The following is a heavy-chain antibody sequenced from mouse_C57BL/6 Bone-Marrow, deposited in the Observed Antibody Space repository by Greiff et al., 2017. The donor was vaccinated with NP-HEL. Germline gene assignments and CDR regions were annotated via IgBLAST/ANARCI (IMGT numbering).Heavy chain of an antibody. Sequence: EVHLVESGEGLVKPGGSLKLSCAASGFTFSSYAMSWVRQTPEKRLEWVAYISSGGDYIYYADTVKGRFTISRDNARNTLYLQMSSLKSEDTAMYYCTREVTTVVAPYWYFDVWGTGTTVTVSS. CDR3: TREVTTVVAPYWYFDV. CDR1: GFTFSSYA. D-gene: IGHD1-1*01. CDR2: ISSGGDYI. V-gene: IGHV5-9-1*02. J-gene: IGHJ1*03.